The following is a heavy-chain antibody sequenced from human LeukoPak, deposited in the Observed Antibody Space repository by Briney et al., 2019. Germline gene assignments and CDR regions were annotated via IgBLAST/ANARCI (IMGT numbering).Heavy chain of an antibody. V-gene: IGHV3-9*01. J-gene: IGHJ5*02. Sequence: GRSLRLSCAASGYTFDDYAMHWVRHAPGKGLEWVSGISWNSGSIGYADSVKGRFTISRDNAKNSLYLQMNSLRAEDTALYYCAKAQSGSYYPDWFDPWGQGTLVTVSS. CDR2: ISWNSGSI. D-gene: IGHD1-26*01. CDR1: GYTFDDYA. CDR3: AKAQSGSYYPDWFDP.